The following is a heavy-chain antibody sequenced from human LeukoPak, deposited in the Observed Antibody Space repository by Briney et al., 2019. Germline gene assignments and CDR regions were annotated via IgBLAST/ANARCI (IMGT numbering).Heavy chain of an antibody. Sequence: KPSETLSLTCTVSGGSISSYYWSWIRQPPGKGLEWIGYIYYSGSTNYNPSLKSRVTISVDTSKNQFSLKLSSVTAADTAVYYCARADYYYGSGSYSFRFDPWGQGTLVTVSS. CDR1: GGSISSYY. D-gene: IGHD3-10*01. V-gene: IGHV4-59*01. J-gene: IGHJ5*02. CDR2: IYYSGST. CDR3: ARADYYYGSGSYSFRFDP.